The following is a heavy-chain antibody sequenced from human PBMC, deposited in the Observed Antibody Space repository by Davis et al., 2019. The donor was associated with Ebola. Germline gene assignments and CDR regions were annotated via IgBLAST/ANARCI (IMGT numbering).Heavy chain of an antibody. CDR1: GGSISSYY. CDR2: IYYSGST. CDR3: ARGVVSGSGFDEFDS. Sequence: MPSETLSLTCTVSGGSISSYYWSWIRQPPGKGLEWIGYIYYSGSTNYNPSLKSRVTISVDTSKNQFSLKLSSVTAADTAVYYCARGVVSGSGFDEFDSWGQGTLVTVSS. D-gene: IGHD5-12*01. V-gene: IGHV4-59*01. J-gene: IGHJ4*02.